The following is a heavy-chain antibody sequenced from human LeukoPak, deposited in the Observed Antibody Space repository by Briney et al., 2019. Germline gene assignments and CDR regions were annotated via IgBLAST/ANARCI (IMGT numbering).Heavy chain of an antibody. CDR2: INSNSGGT. CDR3: ARVGLNYDYDY. CDR1: GDTFTGYH. Sequence: ASVKVSCKTSGDTFTGYHIHWVRQARGQGLEWMGWINSNSGGTNYAQNFKGRVTMTRDTSITTAYMELRRLTSDDTAVYYCARVGLNYDYDYWGQGTLVTVSS. V-gene: IGHV1-2*02. D-gene: IGHD5-12*01. J-gene: IGHJ4*02.